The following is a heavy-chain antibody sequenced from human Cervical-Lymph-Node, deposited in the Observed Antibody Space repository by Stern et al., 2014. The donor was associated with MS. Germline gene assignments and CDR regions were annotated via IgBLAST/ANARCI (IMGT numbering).Heavy chain of an antibody. D-gene: IGHD6-19*01. CDR3: ARDLSGWSGEGLDY. J-gene: IGHJ4*02. CDR2: IWYDGSNK. Sequence: VQLVESGGGVVQPGRSLRLSCAASGFTFSSYGMHWVRQAPGKGLEWVAVIWYDGSNKYYADSVKGRFTISRDNSKNTLYLQMNSLRAEDTAVYYCARDLSGWSGEGLDYWGQGTLVTVSS. V-gene: IGHV3-33*01. CDR1: GFTFSSYG.